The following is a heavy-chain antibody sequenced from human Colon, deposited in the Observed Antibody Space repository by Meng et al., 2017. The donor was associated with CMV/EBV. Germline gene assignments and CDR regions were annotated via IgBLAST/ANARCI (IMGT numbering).Heavy chain of an antibody. Sequence: GGSLRLSCAASGFTFSSYSMNWVRQAPGKWLEWVSSISSSSSYIYYSDSVKGRFTISRDNANNSLHLQMNSLRAEDTAVSYCARAQTFRIAAACTRGFDYWGQGTLVTVSS. CDR2: ISSSSSYI. V-gene: IGHV3-21*01. CDR3: ARAQTFRIAAACTRGFDY. J-gene: IGHJ4*02. CDR1: GFTFSSYS. D-gene: IGHD6-13*01.